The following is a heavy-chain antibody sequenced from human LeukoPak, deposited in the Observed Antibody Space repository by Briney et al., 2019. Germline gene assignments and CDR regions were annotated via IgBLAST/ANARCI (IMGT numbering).Heavy chain of an antibody. CDR2: INGDGSST. CDR3: ARDSLGWTHDY. V-gene: IGHV3-74*01. CDR1: GFTVSSNY. J-gene: IGHJ4*02. Sequence: GGSLRLSCAASGFTVSSNYMSWVRQAPGKGLEWVSRINGDGSSTNYADSVKGRVTISRDNAKNTLFLQMNSLRAEDAAVYYCARDSLGWTHDYWGPGTLVTVSS. D-gene: IGHD7-27*01.